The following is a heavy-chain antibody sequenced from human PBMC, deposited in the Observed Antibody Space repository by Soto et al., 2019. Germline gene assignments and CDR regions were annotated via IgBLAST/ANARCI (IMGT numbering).Heavy chain of an antibody. J-gene: IGHJ6*02. D-gene: IGHD1-1*01. Sequence: ESGGGLVKPGGSLRLSCAASGFTFSSYSMNWVRQAPGKGLEWVSSISSSSSYIYYADSVKGRFTISRDNAKNSLYLQMNSLRAEDTAVYYCARSMGSDGSYYYYGMDVWGQGTTVTVSS. CDR2: ISSSSSYI. CDR3: ARSMGSDGSYYYYGMDV. CDR1: GFTFSSYS. V-gene: IGHV3-21*01.